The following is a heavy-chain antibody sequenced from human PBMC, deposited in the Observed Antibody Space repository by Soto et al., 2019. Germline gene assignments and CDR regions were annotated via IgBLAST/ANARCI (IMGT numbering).Heavy chain of an antibody. CDR2: IYYSGST. V-gene: IGHV4-59*06. CDR1: GGSISSYY. J-gene: IGHJ3*02. Sequence: TSETLSLTCTVSGGSISSYYWSWIRQPPGKGLEWIGYIYYSGSTYYNPSLKSRVTISVDTSKNQFSLKLSSVTAADTAVYYCASEEVATISNGAFDIWGQGTMVTVSS. CDR3: ASEEVATISNGAFDI. D-gene: IGHD5-12*01.